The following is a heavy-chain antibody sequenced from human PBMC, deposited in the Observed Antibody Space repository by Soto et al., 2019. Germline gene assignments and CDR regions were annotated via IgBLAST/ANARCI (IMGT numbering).Heavy chain of an antibody. Sequence: EVQLVESGGGLVQPGGSLKLSCAASGFTFSGSAMQWVRQASGKGLEWVGRIRSKANSYATAYAASVKGRFTISRDDSKNTAYLQMNSLKTEDTAVYYCTRRYDSSGYWSRGVDGMDVWGQGTTVTVSS. CDR2: IRSKANSYAT. V-gene: IGHV3-73*01. CDR3: TRRYDSSGYWSRGVDGMDV. CDR1: GFTFSGSA. J-gene: IGHJ6*02. D-gene: IGHD3-22*01.